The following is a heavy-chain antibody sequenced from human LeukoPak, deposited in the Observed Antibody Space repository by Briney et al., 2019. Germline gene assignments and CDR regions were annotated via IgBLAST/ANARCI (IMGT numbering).Heavy chain of an antibody. V-gene: IGHV1-18*01. CDR1: ASTFTSYG. CDR2: ISAYNGNT. J-gene: IGHJ4*02. Sequence: ASGNLSRNSSASTFTSYGITWERLAPGQGLGWMGWISAYNGNTNYAQKFQGRVTMTTDTSTSTAYMELRSLRSDDTAVYYCAGSGDIVATKSFDYWGQGTLVTVSS. CDR3: AGSGDIVATKSFDY. D-gene: IGHD5-12*01.